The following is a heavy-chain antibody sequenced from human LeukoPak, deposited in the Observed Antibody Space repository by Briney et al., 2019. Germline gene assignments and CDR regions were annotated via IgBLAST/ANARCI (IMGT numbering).Heavy chain of an antibody. CDR1: GHSIGAGFV. CDR3: ARRGSITGWSFDY. J-gene: IGHJ4*02. Sequence: SATLSLTCTVSGHSIGAGFVWGWIRQSPGKGLEWIGNIFHNGNTCYNPSLNGRVTMSPDTSRNQFSLTLTSVTAADTAVYFCARRGSITGWSFDYWGLGSLVTVSS. D-gene: IGHD1-14*01. CDR2: IFHNGNT. V-gene: IGHV4-38-2*02.